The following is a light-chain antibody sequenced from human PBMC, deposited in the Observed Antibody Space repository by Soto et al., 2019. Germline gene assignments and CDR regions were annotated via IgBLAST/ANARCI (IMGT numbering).Light chain of an antibody. CDR3: SSYTRSSTLGVV. CDR2: DVS. CDR1: SSDVCGYNY. Sequence: QSALTQPASVSGSPGQSITISCTGTSSDVCGYNYVSWYQQHPGKAPKLMIYDVSNRPSGVSNRFSGSKSGNTASLTISGLQAEDEADYYCSSYTRSSTLGVVFGGGTKVTVL. J-gene: IGLJ2*01. V-gene: IGLV2-14*01.